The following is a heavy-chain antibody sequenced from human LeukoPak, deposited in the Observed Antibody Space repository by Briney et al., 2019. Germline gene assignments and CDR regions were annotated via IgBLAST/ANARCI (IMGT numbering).Heavy chain of an antibody. J-gene: IGHJ5*02. Sequence: GGSLRLSCAASGFTFSSYAMHWVRQAPGKGLEWVAVISYDGSNKYYADSVKGRFTISRDNSENTLYLQMNSLRAEDTAVYYCARGEDYYGSGRSTGNWFDPWGQGTLVTVSS. CDR3: ARGEDYYGSGRSTGNWFDP. D-gene: IGHD3-10*01. V-gene: IGHV3-30-3*01. CDR1: GFTFSSYA. CDR2: ISYDGSNK.